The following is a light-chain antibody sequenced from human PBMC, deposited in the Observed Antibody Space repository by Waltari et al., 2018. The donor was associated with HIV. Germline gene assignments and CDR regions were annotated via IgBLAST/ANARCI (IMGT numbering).Light chain of an antibody. CDR2: EVT. J-gene: IGLJ2*01. V-gene: IGLV2-14*01. CDR3: SYTGTNSLH. CDR1: SSDVGCYDC. Sequence: QSALTQPASVSGSPGQSITISCTGASSDVGCYDCISWYQQHPGKAPRLIIYEVTNRPSVVSNRFFGSKSANTASLTISGLHADDEADYYCSYTGTNSLHFGGGTKVTVL.